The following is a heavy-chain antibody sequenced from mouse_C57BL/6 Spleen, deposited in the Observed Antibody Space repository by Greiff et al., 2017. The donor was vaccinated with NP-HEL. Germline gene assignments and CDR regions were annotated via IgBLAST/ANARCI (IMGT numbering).Heavy chain of an antibody. CDR2: IHPNSGST. V-gene: IGHV1-64*01. Sequence: VQLQQPGAELVKPGASVKLSCKASGYTFTSYWMHWVKQRPGQGLEWIGMIHPNSGSTNYNEKFKSKATLTVDKSSSTAYMQLSRLTSEDSAVYYGARGDYYGSSYWYFDVWGTGTTVTVSS. D-gene: IGHD1-1*01. CDR1: GYTFTSYW. J-gene: IGHJ1*03. CDR3: ARGDYYGSSYWYFDV.